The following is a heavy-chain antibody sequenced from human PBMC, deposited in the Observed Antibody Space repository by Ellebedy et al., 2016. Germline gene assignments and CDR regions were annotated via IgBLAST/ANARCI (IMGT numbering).Heavy chain of an antibody. V-gene: IGHV1-8*01. D-gene: IGHD3-10*01. CDR3: ARGGRAVVRGVINIWFDP. CDR2: MNPNSGNT. CDR1: GYTFTSYD. J-gene: IGHJ5*02. Sequence: ASVKVSXXASGYTFTSYDINWVRQATGQGLEWMGWMNPNSGNTGYAQKFQGRVTMTRNTSISTAYMELSSLRSEDTAVYYCARGGRAVVRGVINIWFDPWGQGTLVTVSS.